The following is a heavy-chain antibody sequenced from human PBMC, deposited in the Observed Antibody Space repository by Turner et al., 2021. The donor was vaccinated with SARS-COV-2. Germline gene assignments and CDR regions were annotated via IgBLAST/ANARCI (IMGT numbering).Heavy chain of an antibody. V-gene: IGHV1-2*02. CDR2: VTANSGDT. Sequence: QVQLVQSGAEVKKPGASVKVSCKASGYTFTAYNIHWLRQAPGQGLEWMGWVTANSGDTNYAQKFQGRVTMTRDTSISTAYMELSSLRSDDTAVYYCARCLGFDWLFPFDYWGQGTLVTVSS. CDR1: GYTFTAYN. CDR3: ARCLGFDWLFPFDY. J-gene: IGHJ4*02. D-gene: IGHD3-9*01.